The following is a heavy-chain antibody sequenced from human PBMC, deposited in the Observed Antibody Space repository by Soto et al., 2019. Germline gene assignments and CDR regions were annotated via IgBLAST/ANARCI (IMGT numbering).Heavy chain of an antibody. CDR1: DGSISSYY. V-gene: IGHV4-59*01. J-gene: IGHJ4*02. D-gene: IGHD3-22*01. CDR2: IYGTGTT. CDR3: ARVYDSSGYYEVVFDY. Sequence: PSETLSLTCTVSDGSISSYYWSWIRQPPGKGLEWIGYIYGTGTTNYAPSLKNRVTMSLHTSKNQFSLTLSSVAAADTAMYYCARVYDSSGYYEVVFDYWGQGTLVTVSS.